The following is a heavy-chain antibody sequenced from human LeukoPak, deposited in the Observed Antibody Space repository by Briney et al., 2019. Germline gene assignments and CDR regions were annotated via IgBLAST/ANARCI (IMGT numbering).Heavy chain of an antibody. CDR2: IYTSGNT. CDR3: ATSGGPSTSGYYYMDV. D-gene: IGHD2-2*01. V-gene: IGHV4-4*07. CDR1: GGSISSYY. Sequence: ASETLSLTCTVSGGSISSYYWSWIRQPAGRGLEWIGRIYTSGNTNYNPSLMSRVTMSVDTSKTQFSLKLSSVTAADTAVYYCATSGGPSTSGYYYMDVWGKGTTVTVSS. J-gene: IGHJ6*03.